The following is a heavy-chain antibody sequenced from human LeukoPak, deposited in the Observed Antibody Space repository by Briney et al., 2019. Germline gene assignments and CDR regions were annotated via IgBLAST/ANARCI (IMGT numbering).Heavy chain of an antibody. Sequence: KPSQTLSLTCAISGDSVSSNSAAWNWIRQSPSRGLEWLGRTYYRSKWYNDYAVSVKSRITINPDTSKNQFSLQLNSVTPEDTAVYYCASQRDLGKQLVYAFDIWGQGTMVTVSS. CDR1: GDSVSSNSAA. J-gene: IGHJ3*02. D-gene: IGHD6-6*01. CDR2: TYYRSKWYN. CDR3: ASQRDLGKQLVYAFDI. V-gene: IGHV6-1*01.